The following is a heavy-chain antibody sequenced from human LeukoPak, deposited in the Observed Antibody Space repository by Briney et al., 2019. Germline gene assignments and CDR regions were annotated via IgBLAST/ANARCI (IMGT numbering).Heavy chain of an antibody. CDR2: ISSSGSTI. Sequence: GGSLRLSCAASGFTFSDYYMSWIRQAPGQGLEWVSYISSSGSTIYYADSVKGRFTIFRDNAKNSLYLQMNSLRAEDTAVYYCARDRTLYSYGTYYWGQGTLVTVSS. CDR3: ARDRTLYSYGTYY. D-gene: IGHD5-18*01. CDR1: GFTFSDYY. V-gene: IGHV3-11*01. J-gene: IGHJ4*02.